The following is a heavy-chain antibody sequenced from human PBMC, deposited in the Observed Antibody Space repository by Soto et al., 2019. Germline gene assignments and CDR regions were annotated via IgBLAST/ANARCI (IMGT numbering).Heavy chain of an antibody. D-gene: IGHD3-22*01. CDR1: GYTFINHT. V-gene: IGHV1-3*01. CDR2: INAGSGNT. Sequence: QVQLVQSGAEVRKPGASVKISCKASGYTFINHTIHWVRQAPGQSLEWMGGINAGSGNTKYSDILQGRVTITRDTSATTAYMELSTLRSEDTAVYYCARGHSRSCNWFDPWGQGTLVTVSS. J-gene: IGHJ5*02. CDR3: ARGHSRSCNWFDP.